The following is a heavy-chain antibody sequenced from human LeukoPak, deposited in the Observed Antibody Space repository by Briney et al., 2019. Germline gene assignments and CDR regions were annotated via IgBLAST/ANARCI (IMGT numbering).Heavy chain of an antibody. CDR2: INHSGST. CDR1: AGSFSGYY. CDR3: ARGQQLEAYFDY. D-gene: IGHD6-13*01. J-gene: IGHJ4*02. Sequence: SETLSLTCAVYAGSFSGYYWSWIRQPPGKGLEWIGEINHSGSTNYNPSLKSRVTISVDTSKNQFSLKLSSVTAADTAVYYCARGQQLEAYFDYWGQGTLVTVSS. V-gene: IGHV4-34*01.